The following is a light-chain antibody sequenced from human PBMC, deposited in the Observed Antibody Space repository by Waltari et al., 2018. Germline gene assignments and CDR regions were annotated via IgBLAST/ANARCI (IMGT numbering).Light chain of an antibody. CDR1: SLRIFP. V-gene: IGLV3-19*01. CDR2: DTQ. Sequence: SSELTQDPAVSVALGQTVRITCQGDSLRIFPVSWYQQTPGQAPVLVIYDTQNRPSGIPDRFAGSGSGNRASLTITGAQREDEADYYCNSRDNSGNHVVFGGGTKLTVL. CDR3: NSRDNSGNHVV. J-gene: IGLJ2*01.